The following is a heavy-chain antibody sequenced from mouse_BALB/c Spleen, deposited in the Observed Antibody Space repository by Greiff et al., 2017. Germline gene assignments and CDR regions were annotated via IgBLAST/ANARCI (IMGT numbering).Heavy chain of an antibody. V-gene: IGHV5-6*01. CDR2: ISSGGSYT. CDR1: GFTFSSYG. CDR3: ARLGYQYYYAMDY. J-gene: IGHJ4*01. Sequence: EVKVVESGGDLVKPGGSLKLSCAASGFTFSSYGMSWVRQTPDKRLEWVATISSGGSYTYYPDSVKGRFTISRDNAKNTLYLQMSSLKSEDTAMYYCARLGYQYYYAMDYWGQGTSVTVSS.